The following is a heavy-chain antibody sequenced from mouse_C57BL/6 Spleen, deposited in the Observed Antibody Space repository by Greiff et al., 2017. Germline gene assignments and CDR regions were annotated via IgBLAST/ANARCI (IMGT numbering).Heavy chain of an antibody. CDR2: IYPGDGDT. V-gene: IGHV1-80*01. Sequence: QVQLQQSGAELVKPGASVKISCKASGYAFSSYWMNWVKQRPGKGLEWIGQIYPGDGDTNYNGKFKGKATLTADKSSSTAYMQLSSLTSEDSAVYFCARSPTVVAKDYWGQGTTLTVSS. D-gene: IGHD1-1*01. CDR3: ARSPTVVAKDY. CDR1: GYAFSSYW. J-gene: IGHJ2*01.